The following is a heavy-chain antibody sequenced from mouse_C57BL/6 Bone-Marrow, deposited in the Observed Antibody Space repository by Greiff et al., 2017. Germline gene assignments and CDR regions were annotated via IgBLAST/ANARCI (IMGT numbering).Heavy chain of an antibody. CDR3: AREGYDYVDY. V-gene: IGHV1-69*01. Sequence: QVQLQQPGAELVMPGASVKLSCKASGYTFTSYWMHWVKQRPGQGLEWIGEIDPSDSYTNYNQKFKGKSTLTVDKSSSTAYMQLSSLTSEASAVYYCAREGYDYVDYWGQGTTLTVSS. CDR2: IDPSDSYT. CDR1: GYTFTSYW. J-gene: IGHJ2*01. D-gene: IGHD2-3*01.